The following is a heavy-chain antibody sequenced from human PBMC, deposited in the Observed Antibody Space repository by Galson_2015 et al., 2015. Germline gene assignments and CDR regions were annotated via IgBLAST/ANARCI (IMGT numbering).Heavy chain of an antibody. CDR2: INQDGDER. CDR1: GFNFANHY. J-gene: IGHJ3*02. V-gene: IGHV3-7*03. Sequence: SLRLSCAASGFNFANHYMSWVRQAPGKGLEWVANINQDGDERNYVDSLRGRFTISRDNAKDLLYLQMTSLGVEDTAVYYCARDSLSCSGCAFGMWGQGTVVTVSS. D-gene: IGHD2-2*01. CDR3: ARDSLSCSGCAFGM.